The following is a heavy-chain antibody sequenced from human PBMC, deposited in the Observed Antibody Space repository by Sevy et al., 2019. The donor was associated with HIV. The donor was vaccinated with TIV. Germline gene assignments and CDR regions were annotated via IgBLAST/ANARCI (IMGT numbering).Heavy chain of an antibody. CDR1: GFTFGDYA. CDR3: SREASEGTVVQPDAFDF. CDR2: VSSKTYGGTT. D-gene: IGHD2-15*01. V-gene: IGHV3-49*03. J-gene: IGHJ3*01. Sequence: GGSLRLSCTASGFTFGDYAMSWFRRAPGKGLEWVGFVSSKTYGGTTEYAGSMKGKFTISRDDSKSIAYLQMNSLKTEDRAVYYCSREASEGTVVQPDAFDFWGQGTMVTVSS.